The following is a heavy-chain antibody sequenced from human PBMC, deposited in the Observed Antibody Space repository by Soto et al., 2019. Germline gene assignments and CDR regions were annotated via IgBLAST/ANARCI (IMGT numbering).Heavy chain of an antibody. V-gene: IGHV4-34*01. D-gene: IGHD1-1*01. CDR3: ARGTGTTYDY. CDR2: INHSGST. J-gene: IGHJ4*02. CDR1: GGSFSGYY. Sequence: QVQLQQWGAGLLKPSETLSLTCAVYGGSFSGYYWSWIRQPPGKGLEWIGEINHSGSTNYNPSLKSRVTMSVDTSKNQFSLKLSSVTAADTAVYYCARGTGTTYDYWGQGTLVTVSS.